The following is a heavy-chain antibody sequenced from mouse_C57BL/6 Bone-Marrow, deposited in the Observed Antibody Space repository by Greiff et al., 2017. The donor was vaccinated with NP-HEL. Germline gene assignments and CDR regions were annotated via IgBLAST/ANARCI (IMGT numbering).Heavy chain of an antibody. CDR1: GFTFSSYG. D-gene: IGHD1-1*01. Sequence: EVQGVESGGDLVKPGGSLKLSCAASGFTFSSYGMSWVRQTPDKRLEWVATISSGGSYTYYPDSVKGRFTITRDNAKKTRYLKMSSLKSEDTAMYYCARRRVTTVVDYFDYWGQGTTLTVSS. CDR3: ARRRVTTVVDYFDY. CDR2: ISSGGSYT. J-gene: IGHJ2*01. V-gene: IGHV5-6*01.